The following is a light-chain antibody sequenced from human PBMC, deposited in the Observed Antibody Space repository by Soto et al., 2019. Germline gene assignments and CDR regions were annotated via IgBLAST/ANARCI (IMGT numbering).Light chain of an antibody. CDR3: QSYDTHTVV. V-gene: IGLV6-57*04. Sequence: FMLTQPHSVSESPGKTVTISCTRSSGSIGSNSVQWYQQRPGSAPTTVIYEDDQRPSGVPNRFAGSIDRSSNSASLTISGLQTEDEADYYCQSYDTHTVVFGGGTKLTVL. CDR2: EDD. CDR1: SGSIGSNS. J-gene: IGLJ2*01.